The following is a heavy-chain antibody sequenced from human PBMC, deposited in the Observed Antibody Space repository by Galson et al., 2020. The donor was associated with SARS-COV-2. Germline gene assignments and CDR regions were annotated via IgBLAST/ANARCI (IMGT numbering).Heavy chain of an antibody. CDR2: TYYRSKRYD. CDR1: GDSVSSTRVS. Sequence: SQTPSLTCAISGDSVSSTRVSRNWTRQPPTRGLEWLGRTYYRSKRYDDYAVATKSRITINADTSNNQFSLHLNSVTPEHWAVYFCARAGLTTAVTGFDYWGQGTLVTVSS. CDR3: ARAGLTTAVTGFDY. V-gene: IGHV6-1*01. J-gene: IGHJ4*02. D-gene: IGHD6-25*01.